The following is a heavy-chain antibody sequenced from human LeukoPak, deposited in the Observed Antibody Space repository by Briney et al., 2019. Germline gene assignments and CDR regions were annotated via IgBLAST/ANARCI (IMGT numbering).Heavy chain of an antibody. J-gene: IGHJ4*02. CDR3: ASSQLWFGELRPYYFDY. V-gene: IGHV1-18*01. Sequence: ASVKVSCKASGYTFTSYGISWVRQAPGQGLEWMGWISAYNGNTNYAQKFQGRVTITADKSTSTAYMELSSLRSEDTAVYYCASSQLWFGELRPYYFDYWGQGTLVTVSS. CDR2: ISAYNGNT. CDR1: GYTFTSYG. D-gene: IGHD3-10*01.